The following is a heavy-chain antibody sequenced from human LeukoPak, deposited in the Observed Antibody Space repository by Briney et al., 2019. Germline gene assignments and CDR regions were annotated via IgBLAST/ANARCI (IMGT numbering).Heavy chain of an antibody. V-gene: IGHV3-48*03. J-gene: IGHJ4*02. CDR1: GFTFSSYE. CDR3: ARWYYYGSESYFN. D-gene: IGHD3-10*01. CDR2: ISSRGSST. Sequence: GGSLRLSCAASGFTFSSYEMNWVRQAPGKGLEWVSYISSRGSSTYYADSVKGRFTISRDNAKYSLYLQMNSLRAEDTAVYYCARWYYYGSESYFNWGLGTLVTVSS.